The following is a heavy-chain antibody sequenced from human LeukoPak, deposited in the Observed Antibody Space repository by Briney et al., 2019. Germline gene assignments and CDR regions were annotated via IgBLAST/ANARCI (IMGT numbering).Heavy chain of an antibody. V-gene: IGHV3-9*01. CDR3: AEDPSSSFGGWFDP. CDR2: ISWNSGSI. Sequence: PGGSLRLSCAASGFTFDDYAMHWVRQAPGKGLEWVSGISWNSGSIGYADSVKGRFTISRDNAKNSLYLQMNSLRAEDTALYYCAEDPSSSFGGWFDPWGQGTLVTVSS. D-gene: IGHD6-13*01. CDR1: GFTFDDYA. J-gene: IGHJ5*02.